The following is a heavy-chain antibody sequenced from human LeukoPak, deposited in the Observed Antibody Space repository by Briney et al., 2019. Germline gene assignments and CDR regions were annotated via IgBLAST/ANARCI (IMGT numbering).Heavy chain of an antibody. CDR3: ARWDDSAWAFGT. CDR2: FSLGGSGTT. V-gene: IGHV4-59*08. Sequence: PSETLSLTYIVSGASITTYSWNWLRQSPGKGLEWIGYFSLGGSGTTSYTSSLKSRVTISRDTSKNQLSLKLTSVTAADTAVYYCARWDDSAWAFGTWGPGTLVTVSS. CDR1: GASITTYS. D-gene: IGHD6-19*01. J-gene: IGHJ5*02.